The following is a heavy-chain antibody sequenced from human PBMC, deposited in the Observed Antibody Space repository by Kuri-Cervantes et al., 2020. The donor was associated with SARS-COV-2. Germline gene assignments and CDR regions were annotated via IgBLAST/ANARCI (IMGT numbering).Heavy chain of an antibody. J-gene: IGHJ3*02. CDR1: GGSFSGYY. V-gene: IGHV4-34*01. CDR3: ARRHPGRKDFDI. Sequence: LRLSCAVYGGSFSGYYWSWIRQPPGKGLEWIGEINHSGSTNYNPSLKSRVTISVDTSKNQFSLKLSSVTAADTAVYYCARRHPGRKDFDIWGQGTMVTVSS. CDR2: INHSGST. D-gene: IGHD2-15*01.